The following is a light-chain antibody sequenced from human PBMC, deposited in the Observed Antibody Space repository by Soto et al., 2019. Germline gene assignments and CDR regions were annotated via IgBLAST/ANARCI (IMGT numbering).Light chain of an antibody. V-gene: IGKV1-39*01. CDR1: QSISSY. CDR2: AAS. Sequence: DIQMTQSPSSLSASVGDRVTITCRACQSISSYLTWYQQKPGKAPKLLIYAASSLQSGVPSRFSGSGSGTDFTLTIRSLQPEDFATYYCQQSYSTPLTFVGGTKVEIK. J-gene: IGKJ4*01. CDR3: QQSYSTPLT.